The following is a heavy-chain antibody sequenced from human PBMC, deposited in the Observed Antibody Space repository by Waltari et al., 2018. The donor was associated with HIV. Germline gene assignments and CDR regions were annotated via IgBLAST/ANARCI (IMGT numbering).Heavy chain of an antibody. CDR2: INPDGNTI. D-gene: IGHD3-10*02. CDR1: GFSVSRYW. J-gene: IGHJ4*02. V-gene: IGHV3-74*01. CDR3: VKDMFGEYDY. Sequence: EVQLVQSGGGLVQPGGSRRLSCAASGFSVSRYWMHWVRQIPGKGLVWVSRINPDGNTINYADSVRGRFTISRDYAKNTLYLQMNSLRDEDTAMYYCVKDMFGEYDYWGQGTLVTVSS.